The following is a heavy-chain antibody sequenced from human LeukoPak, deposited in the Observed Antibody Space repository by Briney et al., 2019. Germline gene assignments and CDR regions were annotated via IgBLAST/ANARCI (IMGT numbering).Heavy chain of an antibody. V-gene: IGHV4-4*07. CDR3: ARVHNSGPGYCSGTSCYRLGGWFDT. Sequence: SETLSLTXSVSGDSISYYYWTWIRQPAGKGLEWIGRIYSNGGTNYNPSLNSRVTMSIDTAKNQFSLNLSSVTAADTAIYYCARVHNSGPGYCSGTSCYRLGGWFDTWGQGTLVTVSS. CDR1: GDSISYYY. J-gene: IGHJ5*02. D-gene: IGHD2-2*02. CDR2: IYSNGGT.